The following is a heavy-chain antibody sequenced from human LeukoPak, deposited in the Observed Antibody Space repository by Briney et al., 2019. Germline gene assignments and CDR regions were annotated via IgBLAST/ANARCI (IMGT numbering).Heavy chain of an antibody. CDR2: IKQDGSEK. D-gene: IGHD6-19*01. CDR3: AKDVYTSGTGYFDY. CDR1: GFTFSSYW. J-gene: IGHJ4*02. V-gene: IGHV3-7*03. Sequence: VGSLRLSCAASGFTFSSYWMSWVRQAPGKGLEWVANIKQDGSEKYYVDSVKGRFTISRDNAKNSLYLQMNSLRAEDTALYYCAKDVYTSGTGYFDYWGQGTLVTVSS.